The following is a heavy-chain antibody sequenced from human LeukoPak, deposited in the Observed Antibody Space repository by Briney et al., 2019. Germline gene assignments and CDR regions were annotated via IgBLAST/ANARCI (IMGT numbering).Heavy chain of an antibody. Sequence: GGSLRLSCAASGFTFSSYWMNWVRQAPGKGLVWVSRIASDGSSTTYADSVKGRFSISRDNAKNTLYLQMNSLRVEDTAVYYCARGEYYYDGGYWGQGTLVTVSS. CDR3: ARGEYYYDGGY. D-gene: IGHD3-22*01. CDR1: GFTFSSYW. V-gene: IGHV3-74*01. J-gene: IGHJ4*02. CDR2: IASDGSST.